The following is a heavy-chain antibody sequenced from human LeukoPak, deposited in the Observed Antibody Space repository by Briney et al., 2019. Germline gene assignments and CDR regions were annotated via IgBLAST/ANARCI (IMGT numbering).Heavy chain of an antibody. Sequence: GSSVKVSCKASGGTFSSYAISWVRQAPGQGLEWMGRIIPILGIANYAQKFQGRVTITADKSTSTAYMELSSLRSEDTAAYYCARGTYGDYALDYWGQGTLVTVSS. J-gene: IGHJ4*02. D-gene: IGHD4-17*01. CDR1: GGTFSSYA. CDR2: IIPILGIA. V-gene: IGHV1-69*04. CDR3: ARGTYGDYALDY.